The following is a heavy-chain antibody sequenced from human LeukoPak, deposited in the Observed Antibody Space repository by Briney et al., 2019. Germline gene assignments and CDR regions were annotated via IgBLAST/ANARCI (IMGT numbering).Heavy chain of an antibody. J-gene: IGHJ4*02. V-gene: IGHV3-64D*06. Sequence: GGSLRLSCSASEFTFSVSAMHWVRQAPGKGLEYIAAISSNGGSTYYADSVKGRFTISRDNSKNTLYLQMSTLRAEDTALYYCVEGGYSSGWYADYWGQGALVTVSS. CDR3: VEGGYSSGWYADY. CDR1: EFTFSVSA. D-gene: IGHD6-19*01. CDR2: ISSNGGST.